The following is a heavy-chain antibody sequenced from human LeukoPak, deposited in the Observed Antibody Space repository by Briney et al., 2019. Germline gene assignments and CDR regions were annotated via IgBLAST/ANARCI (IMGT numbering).Heavy chain of an antibody. CDR3: SLMHTKWRFLEWLSPRISVDY. J-gene: IGHJ4*02. V-gene: IGHV3-7*01. Sequence: GGSLRLSCAASGFTFSSYWMSWVRQAPGKELEWVANIKQDGSEKYYVDSVKGRFTISRDNAKNSLYLQMNSLRAEDTAVYYCSLMHTKWRFLEWLSPRISVDYWGQGTLVTVSS. D-gene: IGHD3-3*01. CDR2: IKQDGSEK. CDR1: GFTFSSYW.